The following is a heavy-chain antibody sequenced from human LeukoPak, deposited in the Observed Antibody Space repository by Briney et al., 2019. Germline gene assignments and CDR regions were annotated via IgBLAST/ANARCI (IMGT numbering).Heavy chain of an antibody. CDR1: GFTFSTYV. V-gene: IGHV3-64*01. CDR2: ISHNGDST. Sequence: GESLRLSCAASGFTFSTYVVHWVRQAPGKGLEYVSTISHNGDSTFYANSVKGRFTISRDNSKNTLYLQMGSLRPEDMAVYYCARDGPGYSSGWYWFDPWGQGTLVTVSS. J-gene: IGHJ5*02. D-gene: IGHD6-13*01. CDR3: ARDGPGYSSGWYWFDP.